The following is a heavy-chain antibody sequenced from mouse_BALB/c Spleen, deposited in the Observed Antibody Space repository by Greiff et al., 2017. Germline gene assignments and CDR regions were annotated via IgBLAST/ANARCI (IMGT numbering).Heavy chain of an antibody. CDR2: IYPSDSYT. D-gene: IGHD1-1*01. V-gene: IGHV1-69*02. Sequence: QVQLQQPGAELVRPGASVKLSCKASGYTFTSYWINWVKQRPGQGLEWIGNIYPSDSYTNYNQKFKDKATLTVDKSSSTAYMQLSSPTSEDSAVYYCTRVGFTTVVPYAMDYWGQGTSVTVSS. CDR1: GYTFTSYW. J-gene: IGHJ4*01. CDR3: TRVGFTTVVPYAMDY.